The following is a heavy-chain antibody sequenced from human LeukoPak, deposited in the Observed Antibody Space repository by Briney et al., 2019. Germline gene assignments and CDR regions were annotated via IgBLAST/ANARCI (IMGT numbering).Heavy chain of an antibody. CDR3: ARTDTLDRGPIIGPLDY. Sequence: GGSLRLSCGASGFTLSSSGMHWVRQAPGKGLEWVSYIWYDGSNKYYADSVKGRVTISRDNSKNTLYLQMDSLRAEDTALYFCARTDTLDRGPIIGPLDYWGPGTLVTVSS. J-gene: IGHJ4*02. CDR1: GFTLSSSG. D-gene: IGHD3-10*01. V-gene: IGHV3-33*01. CDR2: IWYDGSNK.